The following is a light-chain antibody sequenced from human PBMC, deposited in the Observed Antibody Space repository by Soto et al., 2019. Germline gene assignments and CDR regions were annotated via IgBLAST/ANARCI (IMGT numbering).Light chain of an antibody. CDR2: WDS. CDR1: NIGSKN. J-gene: IGLJ2*01. V-gene: IGLV3-9*01. Sequence: SYELTQPLSVSVALGQTARITCGGNNIGSKNVHWYQQKPGQAPVLVIYWDSNRPSGIPERFSASNSGNTATLTNSRAQAGDEADYYCQVWDSSTVFGGGTKLTVL. CDR3: QVWDSSTV.